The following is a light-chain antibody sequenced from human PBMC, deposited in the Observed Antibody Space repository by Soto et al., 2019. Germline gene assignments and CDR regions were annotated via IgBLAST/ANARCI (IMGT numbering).Light chain of an antibody. CDR3: QVWDSGSDQYV. V-gene: IGLV3-21*04. J-gene: IGLJ1*01. Sequence: SYELTQPPSVSVAPGKTARITCGGNNIGSKSVHWYQQKPGQAPVLVIYYESDRPSGIPERFSGSKSGNTATLTISRVEAGDEADYYCQVWDSGSDQYVFGTGTKLTVL. CDR1: NIGSKS. CDR2: YES.